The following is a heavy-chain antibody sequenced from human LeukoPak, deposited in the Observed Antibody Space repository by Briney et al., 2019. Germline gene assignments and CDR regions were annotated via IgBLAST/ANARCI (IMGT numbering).Heavy chain of an antibody. V-gene: IGHV4-59*01. J-gene: IGHJ5*02. CDR1: GGSISGYY. Sequence: KPSETLSLTCTVSGGSISGYYWSWIRQPPGKGLEWIGYIYYSGSTNYNPSLQSRVTISVDTSKNQFSLKLSSVTAADTAVYYCAKEHNDYEVIWFDPWGQGTLFTVSS. CDR3: AKEHNDYEVIWFDP. CDR2: IYYSGST. D-gene: IGHD4-17*01.